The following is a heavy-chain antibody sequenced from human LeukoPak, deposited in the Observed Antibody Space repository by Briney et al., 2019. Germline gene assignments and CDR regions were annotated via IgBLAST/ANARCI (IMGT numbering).Heavy chain of an antibody. CDR1: GYSFISYW. Sequence: GESVKISCKGSGYSFISYWIGWVRQMPGKGREWMGIIYPGDSDTRYSPSFQGQVTISADKSISTAYLQWSSLKASDTAMYYCARRDDILTGYWVNWGQGTLVTVSS. CDR2: IYPGDSDT. J-gene: IGHJ4*02. V-gene: IGHV5-51*01. D-gene: IGHD3-9*01. CDR3: ARRDDILTGYWVN.